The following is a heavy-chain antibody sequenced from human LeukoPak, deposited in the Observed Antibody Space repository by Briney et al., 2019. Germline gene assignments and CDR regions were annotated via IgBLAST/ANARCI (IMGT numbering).Heavy chain of an antibody. CDR1: GGSFSDYY. CDR3: ARTWIRWFDP. D-gene: IGHD5-18*01. CDR2: VNHSGIT. J-gene: IGHJ5*02. Sequence: PSETLSLTCAVYGGSFSDYYWSWIRQPPGKGLEYIGEVNHSGITNYNPSLMSRVTISVDTSKNQFSLRLTSVTAADTAVYYCARTWIRWFDPFGQGTLVTVSS. V-gene: IGHV4-34*01.